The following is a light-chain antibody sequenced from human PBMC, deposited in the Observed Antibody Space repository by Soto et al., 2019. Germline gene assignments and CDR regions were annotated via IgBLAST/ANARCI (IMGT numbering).Light chain of an antibody. Sequence: EIVMTQSPATLSVSPGERATLSCRASQSISSNLAWYQQKPGQAPRLLIYGASTRATGIPARFSGSGSATEFTLTISSLQSEDFAGYYCQQYSHWPRTFGGGTKVEIK. J-gene: IGKJ4*01. CDR1: QSISSN. V-gene: IGKV3-15*01. CDR3: QQYSHWPRT. CDR2: GAS.